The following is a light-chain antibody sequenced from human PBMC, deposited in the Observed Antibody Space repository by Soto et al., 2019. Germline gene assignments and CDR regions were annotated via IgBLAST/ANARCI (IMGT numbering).Light chain of an antibody. CDR2: KAS. CDR3: QQYDSYPLT. V-gene: IGKV1-5*03. Sequence: DIQMTQSPSTLSASVGDRVTITCRASQSISSWLAWYQHKPGNAPKFLIYKASSLESGVPSRFSGSGSGTEFTLTINSLQPDDSATYYCQQYDSYPLTFGGGTKVEIK. CDR1: QSISSW. J-gene: IGKJ4*01.